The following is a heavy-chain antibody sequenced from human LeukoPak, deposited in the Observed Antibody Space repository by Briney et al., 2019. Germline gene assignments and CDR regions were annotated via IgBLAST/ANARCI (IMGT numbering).Heavy chain of an antibody. J-gene: IGHJ2*01. Sequence: SETLSLTCAVYGGSFSGYYWSWIRRPPGKGLEWIGEINHSGSTNYNPSLKSRVTISVDTSKNQFSLKLSSVTAADTAVYYCARVSYWYFDLWGRGTLVTVSS. CDR3: ARVSYWYFDL. CDR1: GGSFSGYY. CDR2: INHSGST. V-gene: IGHV4-34*01.